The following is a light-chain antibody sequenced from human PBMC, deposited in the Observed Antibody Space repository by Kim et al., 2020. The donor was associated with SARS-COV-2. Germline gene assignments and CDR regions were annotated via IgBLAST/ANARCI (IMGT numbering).Light chain of an antibody. CDR1: QNINSH. Sequence: DIQMTQSPSSLSASVGDRVTITCQTSQNINSHLNWYHQKPGRAPKLLIYDASTLQGGVPSRFSGSGSGTDFTLTISSLQPEDFATYFCQQNYIPPVTFGHGTKLDIK. CDR3: QQNYIPPVT. V-gene: IGKV1-39*01. CDR2: DAS. J-gene: IGKJ3*01.